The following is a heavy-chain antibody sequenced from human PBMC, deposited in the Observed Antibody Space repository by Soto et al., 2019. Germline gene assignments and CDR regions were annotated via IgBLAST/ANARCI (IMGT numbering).Heavy chain of an antibody. Sequence: PGGSLRLSCAASGFTFGDYYMNWIRQAPGKGLEWVSYISRSSDYTNYADSVKGRFTISRDNAKNSLYLQMSSLRAEDTAVYYCAKNDSSGFRNWGQGTLVTVSS. D-gene: IGHD6-19*01. CDR1: GFTFGDYY. CDR3: AKNDSSGFRN. J-gene: IGHJ4*02. V-gene: IGHV3-11*06. CDR2: ISRSSDYT.